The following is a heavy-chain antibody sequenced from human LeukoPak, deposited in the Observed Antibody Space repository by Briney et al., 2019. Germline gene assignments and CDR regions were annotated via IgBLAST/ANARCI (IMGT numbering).Heavy chain of an antibody. Sequence: KPSETLSLTCAVYGGSFSGYYWSWIRQPPGKGLEWIGEINHSGSTNYNPSLKSRVTISVDTSKNQFSLQLNSVTPEDTAVYYCAREGSSSWDAFDIWGQGTMVTVSS. CDR1: GGSFSGYY. CDR3: AREGSSSWDAFDI. CDR2: INHSGST. J-gene: IGHJ3*02. D-gene: IGHD6-13*01. V-gene: IGHV4-34*01.